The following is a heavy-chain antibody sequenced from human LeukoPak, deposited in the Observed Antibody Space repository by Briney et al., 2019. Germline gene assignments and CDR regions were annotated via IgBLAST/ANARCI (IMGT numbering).Heavy chain of an antibody. V-gene: IGHV3-21*01. CDR1: GFTFSSYS. J-gene: IGHJ4*02. CDR2: ISSSSSSYI. D-gene: IGHD6-19*01. Sequence: GGSLRLSCAASGFTFSSYSMNWVRQAPGKGLEWVSSISSSSSSYIYYADSVKGRFTISRDNAKNSLYLQMNSLRAEDTAVYYCARVGYSSGGGDYWGQGTLVTVSS. CDR3: ARVGYSSGGGDY.